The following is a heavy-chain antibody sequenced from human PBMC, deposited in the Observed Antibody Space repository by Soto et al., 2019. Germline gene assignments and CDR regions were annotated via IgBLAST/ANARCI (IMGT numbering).Heavy chain of an antibody. D-gene: IGHD2-2*01. CDR1: GGSISSSNW. Sequence: QVQLQESGPGLVKPSGTLSLTCAVSGGSISSSNWWSWVRQPPGKGLEWIGEIYHSGSTNYNPSLKSRVTISVDTSKNQFSLKLSSVTAADTAVYYCASRYCSSTSCSRGAFDIWGQGTMVTVSS. CDR3: ASRYCSSTSCSRGAFDI. V-gene: IGHV4-4*02. CDR2: IYHSGST. J-gene: IGHJ3*02.